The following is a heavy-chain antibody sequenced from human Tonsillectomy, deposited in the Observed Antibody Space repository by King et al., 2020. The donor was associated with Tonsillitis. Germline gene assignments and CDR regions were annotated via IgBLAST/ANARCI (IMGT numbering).Heavy chain of an antibody. Sequence: VQLVESGGGLVQPGGSLRLSCAASGFTFSSYAMSWVRQAPGKGLEWVSAISGSGGSTYYADSVKGRFTISRDNSKNTLYLQMNSLRAEDAAVYYCAKVRRGTFYCSGGHVDYSRQAPLVTL. CDR2: ISGSGGST. D-gene: IGHD3-10*01. CDR1: GFTFSSYA. V-gene: IGHV3-23*04. CDR3: AKVRRGTFYCSGGHVDY. J-gene: IGHJ4*02.